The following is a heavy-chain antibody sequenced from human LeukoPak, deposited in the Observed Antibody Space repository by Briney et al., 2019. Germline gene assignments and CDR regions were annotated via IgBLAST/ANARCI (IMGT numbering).Heavy chain of an antibody. Sequence: GGSLRLSCATSGFTFSGFGMHWVRQAPGKGLDWVAFIRYDGSNEFYADSVKGRFTISRDNSKNTLYLQMNSLRAEDTAVYYCAGGSSSWFYYFDYWGQGTLVTVSS. CDR3: AGGSSSWFYYFDY. D-gene: IGHD6-13*01. V-gene: IGHV3-30*02. CDR1: GFTFSGFG. CDR2: IRYDGSNE. J-gene: IGHJ4*02.